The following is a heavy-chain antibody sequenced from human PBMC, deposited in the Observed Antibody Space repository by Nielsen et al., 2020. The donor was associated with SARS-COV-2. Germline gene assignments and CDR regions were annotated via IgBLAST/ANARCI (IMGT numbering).Heavy chain of an antibody. J-gene: IGHJ6*02. CDR2: INHSGST. CDR3: ARDPGYNWNYYNTTIYYYYYGMDV. V-gene: IGHV4-34*01. Sequence: GSLRLSCAVYGGSFSGYYWSWIRQPPGKGLEWIGEINHSGSTNYNPSLKSRVTISVDTSKNQFSLKLSSVTAADTAVYYCARDPGYNWNYYNTTIYYYYYGMDVWGQGTTVTVSS. D-gene: IGHD1-7*01. CDR1: GGSFSGYY.